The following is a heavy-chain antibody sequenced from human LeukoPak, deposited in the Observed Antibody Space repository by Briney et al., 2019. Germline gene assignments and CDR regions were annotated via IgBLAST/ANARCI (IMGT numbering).Heavy chain of an antibody. CDR3: ARRGGSSGTNDY. CDR2: INHSGST. Sequence: SETLSLTCAVCGGSFSGYYWSWIRQPPGKGLEGIGEINHSGSTNYNPSLKSRVTIAVDTSKNQFSLKLSSVTAADTAVYYCARRGGSSGTNDYWGQGTLVTVSS. V-gene: IGHV4-34*01. CDR1: GGSFSGYY. J-gene: IGHJ4*02. D-gene: IGHD6-19*01.